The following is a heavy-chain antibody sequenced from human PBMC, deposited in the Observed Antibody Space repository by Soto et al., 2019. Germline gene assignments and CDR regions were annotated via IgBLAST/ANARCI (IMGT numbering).Heavy chain of an antibody. CDR1: GYSFTSYW. J-gene: IGHJ4*02. CDR3: ASPLGSCSGGSCYLGY. CDR2: IYPGDSDT. Sequence: GESLKISCKGSGYSFTSYWIGWVRQMPGKGLEWMGIIYPGDSDTRYSPSFQGQVTISADKSISTAYLQWSSLKASDTAMYYCASPLGSCSGGSCYLGYWGQGTLVTVSS. D-gene: IGHD2-15*01. V-gene: IGHV5-51*01.